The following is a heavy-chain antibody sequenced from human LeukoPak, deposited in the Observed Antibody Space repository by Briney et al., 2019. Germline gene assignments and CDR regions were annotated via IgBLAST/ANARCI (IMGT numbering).Heavy chain of an antibody. Sequence: SETLSLTCTVSGGSISSYYWSWIRQPPGKGLEWIGYIYYSGSTNYNPSLKSRVTISVDTSKNQFSLKLSSVTAADTAVYYCASYSSSWFSSYFDLWGRDTLVTVSS. CDR2: IYYSGST. V-gene: IGHV4-59*01. CDR1: GGSISSYY. J-gene: IGHJ2*01. CDR3: ASYSSSWFSSYFDL. D-gene: IGHD6-13*01.